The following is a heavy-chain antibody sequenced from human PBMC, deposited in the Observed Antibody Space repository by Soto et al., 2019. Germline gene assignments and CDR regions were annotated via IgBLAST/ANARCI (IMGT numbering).Heavy chain of an antibody. CDR3: VRGYSYV. CDR1: GFSFSIFA. V-gene: IGHV3-23*01. CDR2: ISSGGGTT. D-gene: IGHD5-18*01. Sequence: EVHLLESGGGFLQPRGSLRLSCAASGFSFSIFAMNWVRQAPGKGLEWVSTISSGGGTTLYADSVKGRFTISRDNSKNTVSLQMNSLRAEDTAVYYCVRGYSYVWGQGTLVSVSS. J-gene: IGHJ4*02.